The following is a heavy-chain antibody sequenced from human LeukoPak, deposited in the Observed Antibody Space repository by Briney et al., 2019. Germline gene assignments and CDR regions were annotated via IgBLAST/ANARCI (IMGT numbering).Heavy chain of an antibody. CDR3: ARELFSIAARRSFDY. J-gene: IGHJ4*02. CDR1: GGSISSGSYY. CDR2: IYTSGST. Sequence: SETLSLTCTVSGGSISSGSYYWSWIRQPAGKGLGWIGRIYTSGSTNYNPSLKSRVTISVDTSKNQFSLKLSSVTAADTAVYYCARELFSIAARRSFDYWGQGTLVTVSS. D-gene: IGHD6-6*01. V-gene: IGHV4-61*02.